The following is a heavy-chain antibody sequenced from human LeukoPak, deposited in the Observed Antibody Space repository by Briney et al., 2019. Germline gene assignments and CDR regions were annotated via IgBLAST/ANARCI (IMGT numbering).Heavy chain of an antibody. CDR1: GFAFSRQA. CDR2: ISDSGSIT. J-gene: IGHJ4*02. V-gene: IGHV3-23*01. D-gene: IGHD6-19*01. CDR3: AKDARRTSGWYFSDY. Sequence: PGGSLRLSCAASGFAFSRQAMGWVRQAPGKGLEWVSVISDSGSITYYADSVKGRFTISRDNSQNTLFLQMNSLRAEDTAVYYCAKDARRTSGWYFSDYWGQGTLVTVSS.